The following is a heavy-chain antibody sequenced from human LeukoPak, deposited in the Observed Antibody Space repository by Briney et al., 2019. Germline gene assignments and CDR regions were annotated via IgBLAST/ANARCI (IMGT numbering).Heavy chain of an antibody. CDR1: GFTFSSYA. V-gene: IGHV3-64*01. D-gene: IGHD3-22*01. Sequence: PGGSLRPSCAASGFTFSSYAMHWVRQAPGKGLEYVSAISSNGGSTYYANSVKGRFTISRDNSKNTLYLQMGSLRAEDMAVYYCARCPTRSCDSSGCAFDYWGQGTLVTVSS. J-gene: IGHJ4*02. CDR2: ISSNGGST. CDR3: ARCPTRSCDSSGCAFDY.